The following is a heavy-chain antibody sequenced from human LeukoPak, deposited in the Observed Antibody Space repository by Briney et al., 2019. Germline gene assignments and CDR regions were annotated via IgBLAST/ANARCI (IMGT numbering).Heavy chain of an antibody. Sequence: PGGSLRLSCAASGFTFSNYAMSWVRQAPGKGLEWVSTISGGGITTYYADSAKGRFTISRDNSKNTMFLQMNSLRADDTAVYYCPRLSYASGWNPFDYWGQGILVTVSS. D-gene: IGHD6-19*01. V-gene: IGHV3-23*01. CDR3: PRLSYASGWNPFDY. CDR2: ISGGGITT. J-gene: IGHJ4*02. CDR1: GFTFSNYA.